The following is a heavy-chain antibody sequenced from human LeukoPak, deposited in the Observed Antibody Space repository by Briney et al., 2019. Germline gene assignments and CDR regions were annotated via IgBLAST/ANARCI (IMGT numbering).Heavy chain of an antibody. D-gene: IGHD7-27*01. Sequence: ASVKVSCKASGYTFTGYYIHWVRQAPGQGLEWLGIINPNGGGTDYAQKFQGRVTMTRDMSTSTVYMELSSLNSEDTALYYCARDFNWGPDYWGQGTLVTVSS. CDR1: GYTFTGYY. CDR3: ARDFNWGPDY. J-gene: IGHJ4*02. CDR2: INPNGGGT. V-gene: IGHV1-46*01.